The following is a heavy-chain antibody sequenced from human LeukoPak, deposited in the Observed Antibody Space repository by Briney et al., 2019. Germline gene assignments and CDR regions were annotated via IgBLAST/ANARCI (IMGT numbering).Heavy chain of an antibody. CDR2: ISGSGGST. V-gene: IGHV3-23*01. Sequence: PGGSLRLSCAASGFTFSSYAMSWVRQAPGKGLEWVSAISGSGGSTYYADSVKGRFTISRDNSKNTLYLQMNSLRAEDTAVYYCAKVARVLLWFGEGPYYFDYWGQGILVTVSS. D-gene: IGHD3-10*01. CDR3: AKVARVLLWFGEGPYYFDY. J-gene: IGHJ4*02. CDR1: GFTFSSYA.